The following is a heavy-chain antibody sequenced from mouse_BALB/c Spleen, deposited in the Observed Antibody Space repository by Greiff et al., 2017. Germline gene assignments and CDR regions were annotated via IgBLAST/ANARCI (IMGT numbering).Heavy chain of an antibody. CDR1: GFTFSSYA. CDR2: ISSGGST. Sequence: EVKLMESGGGLVKPGGSLKLSCAASGFTFSSYAMSWVRQTPEKRLEWVASISSGGSTYYPDSVKGRFTISRDNARNILYLQMSSLRSEDTAMYYCARGYYRYGYAMDYWGQGTSVTVSS. J-gene: IGHJ4*01. D-gene: IGHD2-14*01. V-gene: IGHV5-6-5*01. CDR3: ARGYYRYGYAMDY.